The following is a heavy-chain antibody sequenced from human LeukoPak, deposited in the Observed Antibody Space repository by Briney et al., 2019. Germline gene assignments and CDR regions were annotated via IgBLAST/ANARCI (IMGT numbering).Heavy chain of an antibody. CDR2: IKSKTDGGTT. D-gene: IGHD3-16*01. J-gene: IGHJ4*02. CDR3: TTDQVSGEVPYYFDY. CDR1: GFTFSNAW. V-gene: IGHV3-15*01. Sequence: GGSLRLSCAASGFTFSNAWMSWVRQAPGKGLEWVGRIKSKTDGGTTDYAAPVKGRFTISRDDSKNTLYLQMNSVKTEDTAVYYCTTDQVSGEVPYYFDYWGQGTLVTVSS.